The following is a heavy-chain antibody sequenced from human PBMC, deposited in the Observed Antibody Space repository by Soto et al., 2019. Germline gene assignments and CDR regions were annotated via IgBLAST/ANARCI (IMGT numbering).Heavy chain of an antibody. CDR3: ARGRSSSALGKRLYYYGMDV. J-gene: IGHJ6*02. D-gene: IGHD3-10*01. CDR2: INHSGST. Sequence: PSETLSLTCAVYGGSFSGYYWSWIRQPPGKGLEWIGEINHSGSTNYNPSLKSRVTISVDTSKNQFSLKLSSVTATDTAVYYCARGRSSSALGKRLYYYGMDVWGQGTTVTVSS. CDR1: GGSFSGYY. V-gene: IGHV4-34*01.